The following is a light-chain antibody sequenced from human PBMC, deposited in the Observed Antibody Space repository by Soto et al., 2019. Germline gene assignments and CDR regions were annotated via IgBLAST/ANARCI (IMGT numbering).Light chain of an antibody. J-gene: IGLJ2*01. CDR3: AAWDDSLNGPV. CDR2: SNN. V-gene: IGLV1-44*01. Sequence: QSVLTQPPSASGTPGQRVTISCSGSSSNIGSNTVNWYQQLPGTAPKLLIYSNNQRPSGVPDRFSGSKSGTSASLAISGLQSEDETDYYGAAWDDSLNGPVFGGGTQRT. CDR1: SSNIGSNT.